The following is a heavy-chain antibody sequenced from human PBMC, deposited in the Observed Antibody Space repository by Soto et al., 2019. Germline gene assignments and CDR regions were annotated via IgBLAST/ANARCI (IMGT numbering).Heavy chain of an antibody. CDR1: GLSLSTSGEA. J-gene: IGHJ5*02. CDR2: IYWDDDK. V-gene: IGHV2-5*02. D-gene: IGHD3-10*01. Sequence: QITWKESGPTLVKPTQTLTLTCTFSGLSLSTSGEAVGWIRQPPGKALEWLALIYWDDDKRYNPTLNTRLTITKDISKSQVVLTLPTMEPVDTATYYCALYVSTSHAGWFETWGQGILVTLSS. CDR3: ALYVSTSHAGWFET.